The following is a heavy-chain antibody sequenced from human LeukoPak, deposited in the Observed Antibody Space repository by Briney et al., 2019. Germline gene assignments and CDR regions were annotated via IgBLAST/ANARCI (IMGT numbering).Heavy chain of an antibody. D-gene: IGHD5-18*01. CDR1: GFTFSDYY. CDR2: ISSSGSTI. J-gene: IGHJ4*02. CDR3: ARSRGYSYGYVYYFDY. Sequence: PGGSLRLSCAASGFTFSDYYMSWIRQAPGKGLEWVSYISSSGSTIYYADSVKGRFTISRDNAKNSLYLQVNSLRAEDTAVYYCARSRGYSYGYVYYFDYWCQGTLVTVSS. V-gene: IGHV3-11*04.